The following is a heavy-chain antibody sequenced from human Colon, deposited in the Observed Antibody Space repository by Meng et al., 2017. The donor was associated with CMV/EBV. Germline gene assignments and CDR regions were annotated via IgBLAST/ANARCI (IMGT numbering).Heavy chain of an antibody. CDR3: VRTCGPQGCDGDFLPFDY. D-gene: IGHD4-17*01. CDR1: GFTVSSYY. V-gene: IGHV3-53*01. CDR2: IYSGGTT. J-gene: IGHJ4*02. Sequence: GGSLRLSCTASGFTVSSYYMSWVRQAPGKGLEWVSVIYSGGTTYYADSVKGRFTISRDNSKNTVHLQMNSLRAEDTAVYYCVRTCGPQGCDGDFLPFDYWGQGSLVTVSS.